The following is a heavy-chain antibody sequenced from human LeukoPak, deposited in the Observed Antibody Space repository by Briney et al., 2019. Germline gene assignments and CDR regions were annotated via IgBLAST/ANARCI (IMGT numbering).Heavy chain of an antibody. J-gene: IGHJ4*02. D-gene: IGHD3-10*01. Sequence: ASVKVSCKTSGYTFTSYYIHWVRQAPGQGLEWMGIIDPTDASADYAQKFQGRVTMTRNTSISTAYMELSGLRSEDTAVYYCARVPKPPMVRGVQTDYWGQGTLVTVSS. V-gene: IGHV1-46*01. CDR2: IDPTDASA. CDR1: GYTFTSYY. CDR3: ARVPKPPMVRGVQTDY.